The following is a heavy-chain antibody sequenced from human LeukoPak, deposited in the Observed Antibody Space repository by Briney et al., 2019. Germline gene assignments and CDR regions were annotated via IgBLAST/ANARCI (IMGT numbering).Heavy chain of an antibody. D-gene: IGHD2-2*02. J-gene: IGHJ5*02. Sequence: PSETLSLTCTVSGGSISSGDYYWSWIRQPPGKGLEWIGYIYYSGSTYYNPSLKSRVTISVDTSKNQFSLKLSSVTAADTAVYYCARGEEYGYCSSTSCYTPHWFDPWGQGTLVTVSS. CDR3: ARGEEYGYCSSTSCYTPHWFDP. V-gene: IGHV4-30-4*08. CDR1: GGSISSGDYY. CDR2: IYYSGST.